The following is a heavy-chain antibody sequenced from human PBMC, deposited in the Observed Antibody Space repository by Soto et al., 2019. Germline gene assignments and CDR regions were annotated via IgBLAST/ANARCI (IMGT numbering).Heavy chain of an antibody. Sequence: SVKVSCKASGGTFSSYAISWVRQAPGQGLEWMGGIIPIFGTANYAQKFQGRVTITADKSTSTAYMELSSLRSEDTAVYYCARDRERITMIVVAPAYAFDIWGQGTMVTVSS. D-gene: IGHD3-22*01. V-gene: IGHV1-69*06. CDR2: IIPIFGTA. CDR1: GGTFSSYA. J-gene: IGHJ3*02. CDR3: ARDRERITMIVVAPAYAFDI.